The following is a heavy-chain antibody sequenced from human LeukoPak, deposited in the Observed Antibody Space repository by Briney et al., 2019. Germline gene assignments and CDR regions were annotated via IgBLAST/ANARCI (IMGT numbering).Heavy chain of an antibody. CDR3: ARDIAGRTFDL. CDR1: GGSISSYY. Sequence: SETLSLTCPVSGGSISSYYWSWIRQPPGKGLEWIGYIYYSGSTNYNPSLKSRVTISVDTSKNQFSLKLSSVTAADTAVYYCARDIAGRTFDLWGRGTLVTVSS. D-gene: IGHD6-13*01. CDR2: IYYSGST. J-gene: IGHJ2*01. V-gene: IGHV4-59*01.